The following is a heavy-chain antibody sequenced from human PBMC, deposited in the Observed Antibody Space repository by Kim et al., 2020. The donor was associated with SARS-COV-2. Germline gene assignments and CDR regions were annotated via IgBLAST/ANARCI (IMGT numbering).Heavy chain of an antibody. D-gene: IGHD3-3*01. V-gene: IGHV4-59*09. J-gene: IGHJ5*02. Sequence: NSALKSRVTMSVDTPKNQFSLKLTSVTAADTTVYYCARGGAVDDLGWFDPWGQGILVTVSS. CDR3: ARGGAVDDLGWFDP.